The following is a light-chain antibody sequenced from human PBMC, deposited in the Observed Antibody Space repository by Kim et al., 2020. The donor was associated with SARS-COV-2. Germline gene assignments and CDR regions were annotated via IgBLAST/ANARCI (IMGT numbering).Light chain of an antibody. CDR2: STN. J-gene: IGLJ2*01. CDR3: LLYYSADQVV. V-gene: IGLV7-43*01. Sequence: GGTVTLTCAASTGAVTSDHHPNWFQQKLGQAPRALIFSTNNKHSWTPARFSGSLLWGKAALTLSGVQPEDEADYYCLLYYSADQVVFGGGTQLTVL. CDR1: TGAVTSDHH.